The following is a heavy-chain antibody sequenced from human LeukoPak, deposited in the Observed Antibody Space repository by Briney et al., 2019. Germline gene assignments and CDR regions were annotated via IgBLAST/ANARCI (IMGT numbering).Heavy chain of an antibody. CDR2: IYYSGST. Sequence: PSETLSLTCTVSGGSISSYYWSWIRQPPGKGLEWIGYIYYSGSTNYNPSLKSRVTISVDTSKNQFSLKLSSVTAADTAVYYCARHYRSYSSGLDYWGQGILVTVSS. CDR3: ARHYRSYSSGLDY. CDR1: GGSISSYY. V-gene: IGHV4-59*01. D-gene: IGHD6-19*01. J-gene: IGHJ4*02.